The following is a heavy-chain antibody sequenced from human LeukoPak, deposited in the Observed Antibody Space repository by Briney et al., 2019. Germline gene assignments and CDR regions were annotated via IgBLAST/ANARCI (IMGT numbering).Heavy chain of an antibody. Sequence: GGSLRLSCAASGFTFSSYWMSWVRQAPGKGLEWVANIKQDGSEKYYVDSVKGRFTISRDNAKNSLYLQMNSLRAEDTAVYYCARSGGIAVAGWGGEYFQHWGQGTLVTVSS. V-gene: IGHV3-7*01. J-gene: IGHJ1*01. CDR2: IKQDGSEK. CDR3: ARSGGIAVAGWGGEYFQH. CDR1: GFTFSSYW. D-gene: IGHD6-19*01.